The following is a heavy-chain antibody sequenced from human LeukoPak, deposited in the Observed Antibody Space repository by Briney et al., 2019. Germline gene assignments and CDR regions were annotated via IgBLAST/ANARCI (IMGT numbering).Heavy chain of an antibody. CDR3: ARRRDGYNHFDY. J-gene: IGHJ4*02. V-gene: IGHV3-30*03. CDR2: ISYDGRKK. D-gene: IGHD5-24*01. CDR1: GFTFSSYG. Sequence: GGSLRLSCAASGFTFSSYGIHWVRQAPGKGLEWVAVISYDGRKKYYADSVKGRFTISRDNAKNSLCLQMNSLRAEDTGVYYCARRRDGYNHFDYWGQGTLVTVSS.